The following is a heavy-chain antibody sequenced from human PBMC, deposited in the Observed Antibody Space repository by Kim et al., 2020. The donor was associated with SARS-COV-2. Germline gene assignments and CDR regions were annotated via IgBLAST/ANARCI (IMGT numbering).Heavy chain of an antibody. CDR1: GFTFSSYA. Sequence: GGSLRLSCAASGFTFSSYAMSWVRQAPGKGLEWVSVIYSGGSSTYYADSVKGRFTISRDNSKNTLYLQMNSLRAEDTAVYYCYGSGSFYYGMDVWGQGTTVTVSS. CDR3: YGSGSFYYGMDV. V-gene: IGHV3-23*03. CDR2: IYSGGSST. D-gene: IGHD3-10*01. J-gene: IGHJ6*02.